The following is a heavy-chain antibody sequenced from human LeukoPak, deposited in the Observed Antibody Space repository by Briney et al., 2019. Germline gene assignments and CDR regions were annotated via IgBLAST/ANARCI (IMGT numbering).Heavy chain of an antibody. CDR3: ARVDRATGYSSSWYSLFYYYGMDV. Sequence: ASETLSLTCAVYGGSFSGYYWSWIRQPPGKGLEWIGEINHSGSTNYNPSLKSRVTISVDTSKNQFSLKLSSVTAAVTAVYYCARVDRATGYSSSWYSLFYYYGMDVWGQGTSVTVSS. CDR2: INHSGST. J-gene: IGHJ6*02. D-gene: IGHD6-13*01. V-gene: IGHV4-34*01. CDR1: GGSFSGYY.